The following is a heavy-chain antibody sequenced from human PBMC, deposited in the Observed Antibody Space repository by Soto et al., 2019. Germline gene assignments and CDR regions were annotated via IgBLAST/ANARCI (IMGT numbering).Heavy chain of an antibody. CDR1: GFTFSHYR. Sequence: EVQLVESGGGLVKPGGSLRLSCAASGFTFSHYRMNWVRQAPGQGLEWVSSISRSSTYIYYADSVTGRFTISRDNANSSLYLQINSLRADDAAVYYGARVVGPTAGTDAFDIWGQGTMVTVSS. CDR3: ARVVGPTAGTDAFDI. J-gene: IGHJ3*02. D-gene: IGHD6-13*01. V-gene: IGHV3-21*01. CDR2: ISRSSTYI.